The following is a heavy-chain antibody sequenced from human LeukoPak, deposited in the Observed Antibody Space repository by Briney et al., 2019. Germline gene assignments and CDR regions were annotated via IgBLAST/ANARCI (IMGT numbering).Heavy chain of an antibody. CDR3: ARGAWATRLAS. J-gene: IGHJ4*02. CDR2: IYESGTT. D-gene: IGHD2-15*01. CDR1: GESLNSYY. Sequence: SETLSLTCAVYGESLNSYYWSWARQPPGEGLEWIGEIYESGTTKYNPSLKSRVAISMVPSKQQSSLRLSSVTAADTAVYYCARGAWATRLASWGLGTPVIVSS. V-gene: IGHV4-34*01.